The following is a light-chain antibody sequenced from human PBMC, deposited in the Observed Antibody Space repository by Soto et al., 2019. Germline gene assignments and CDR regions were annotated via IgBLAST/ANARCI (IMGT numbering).Light chain of an antibody. CDR2: GAS. V-gene: IGKV3-15*01. Sequence: EIVMTQSPATLSVSPGERATLSCRASQSVSSNLAWYQQKPGQAPRLLIYGASTRATGIPARFSGSGSGTEFTLTISSLQSEDFAVYYCQQYNYWPPYTFGKGTKLAIK. CDR3: QQYNYWPPYT. CDR1: QSVSSN. J-gene: IGKJ2*01.